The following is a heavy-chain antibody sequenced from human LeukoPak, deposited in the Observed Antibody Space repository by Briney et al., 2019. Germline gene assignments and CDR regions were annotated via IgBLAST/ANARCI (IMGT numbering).Heavy chain of an antibody. V-gene: IGHV3-53*01. Sequence: GGSLRLSCVASGISVSGTFMSWVRQAPGKGLEWVSTMYRGGATHYADSVKGRFSVSRDNVENTLYLQMDNLRVEDTAVYYCARVVTFELDYWGQGTPVLVSS. D-gene: IGHD3-10*01. J-gene: IGHJ4*02. CDR2: MYRGGAT. CDR1: GISVSGTF. CDR3: ARVVTFELDY.